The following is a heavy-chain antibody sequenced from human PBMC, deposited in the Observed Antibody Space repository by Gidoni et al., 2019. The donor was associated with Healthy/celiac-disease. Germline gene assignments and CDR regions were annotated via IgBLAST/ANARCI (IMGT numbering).Heavy chain of an antibody. CDR1: GFTFSSYG. D-gene: IGHD1-26*01. V-gene: IGHV3-33*01. CDR2: IWYDGSNK. Sequence: QVQLVESGGGVVQPGRSLRLSCAASGFTFSSYGMHWVRQAPGKGLEWVAVIWYDGSNKYYADSVKGRFTISRDNSKNTLYLQMNSLRAEDTAVYYCARDRGPYWELSPTHWFDPWGQGTLVTVSS. CDR3: ARDRGPYWELSPTHWFDP. J-gene: IGHJ5*02.